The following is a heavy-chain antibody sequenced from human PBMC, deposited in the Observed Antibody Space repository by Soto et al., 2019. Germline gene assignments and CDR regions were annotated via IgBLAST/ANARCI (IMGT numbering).Heavy chain of an antibody. D-gene: IGHD1-1*01. CDR2: VIPLLSIS. CDR1: GDTFSNHS. V-gene: IGHV1-69*02. CDR3: ARGLQRSKSYYYYDMDV. J-gene: IGHJ6*03. Sequence: QVQLVQSGAEVKKPGSSVKVSCKASGDTFSNHSINWVRQAPGQGLEWMGRVIPLLSISNYAQKFQGRVTITADRSTSTAYMELSSLRSEDTAMYYCARGLQRSKSYYYYDMDVWGKGTTVTVSS.